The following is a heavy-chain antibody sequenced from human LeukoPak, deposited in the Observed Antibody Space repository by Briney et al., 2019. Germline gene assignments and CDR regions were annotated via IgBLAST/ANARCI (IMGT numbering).Heavy chain of an antibody. Sequence: GGSLRLSCAASGFAFRDAWMTWVRQTPGKGLEWVGHIQPKANGGTTDYGLPVKGRFTISRDDSANTVYLEMNNLKNDDTGVYYCRTVSPRDPWGQGTLVIVS. CDR3: RTVSPRDP. V-gene: IGHV3-15*05. CDR2: IQPKANGGTT. CDR1: GFAFRDAW. J-gene: IGHJ5*02.